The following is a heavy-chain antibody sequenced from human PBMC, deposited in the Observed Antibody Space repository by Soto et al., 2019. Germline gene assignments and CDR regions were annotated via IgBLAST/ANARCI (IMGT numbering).Heavy chain of an antibody. CDR1: GFTFSSYA. J-gene: IGHJ4*02. D-gene: IGHD5-18*01. Sequence: DVQLLESGGDLVQPGESLRLSCVASGFTFSSYAMNWFRQAPGMGLEWVSTIRGSGGSIYYAASVKGRFAISRDNSKNTLSLPMSSLRVEDTAINYCGKGISYGYDSLGYWGQGTLVTVSS. CDR2: IRGSGGSI. V-gene: IGHV3-23*01. CDR3: GKGISYGYDSLGY.